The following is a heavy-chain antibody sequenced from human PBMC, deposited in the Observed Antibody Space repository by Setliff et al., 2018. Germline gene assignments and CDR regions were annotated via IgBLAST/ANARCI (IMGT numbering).Heavy chain of an antibody. CDR3: LRLVRYCSRTSCQRTSGDEV. V-gene: IGHV1-18*01. CDR1: GYTLINYG. J-gene: IGHJ4*02. D-gene: IGHD2-8*01. Sequence: ASVKVSCKASGYTLINYGISWVRQAPGQGLEWMGWIGAYTGNTNYAQKFQGRVTMTTDTSTSTAYMELRGLRSDDTAVYYCLRLVRYCSRTSCQRTSGDEVWGQGTLVTVSS. CDR2: IGAYTGNT.